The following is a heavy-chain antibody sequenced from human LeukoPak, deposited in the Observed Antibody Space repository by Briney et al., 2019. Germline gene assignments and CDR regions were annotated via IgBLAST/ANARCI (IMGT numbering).Heavy chain of an antibody. CDR1: GYTFTGYN. Sequence: ASVKVSCKASGYTFTGYNIHWVRQAPGQGLEWMGWINPNSGGTNYAQKLQGRVTMTRDTSISTAYMELNRLRSDDTAVYYCARGQYYDFWSGYYYSPHFDYWGQGTLVTVSS. V-gene: IGHV1-2*02. CDR3: ARGQYYDFWSGYYYSPHFDY. CDR2: INPNSGGT. J-gene: IGHJ4*02. D-gene: IGHD3-3*01.